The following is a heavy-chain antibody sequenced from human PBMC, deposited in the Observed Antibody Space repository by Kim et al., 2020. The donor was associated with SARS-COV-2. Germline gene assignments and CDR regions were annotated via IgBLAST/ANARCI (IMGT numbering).Heavy chain of an antibody. CDR1: GFTFSSYS. J-gene: IGHJ6*02. D-gene: IGHD5-12*01. CDR3: ARALDIVAMMGYYYGMDV. V-gene: IGHV3-21*01. CDR2: ISSSSSYI. Sequence: GGSLRLSCAASGFTFSSYSMNWVRQAPGKGLEWVSSISSSSSYIYYADSVKGRFTISRDNAKNSLYLQMNSLRAEDTAVYYCARALDIVAMMGYYYGMDVWGQGTTVTVSS.